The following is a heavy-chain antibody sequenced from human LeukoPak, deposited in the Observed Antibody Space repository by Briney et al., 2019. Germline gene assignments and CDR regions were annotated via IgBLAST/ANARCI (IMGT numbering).Heavy chain of an antibody. Sequence: PGGSLRLSCAASGFTFSSYSMNWVRQAPGKGLEWVSSISSSSSYIYYADSVKGRFTISRDNAKNSLYLQMNSLRAEDTAVYYCASGATGGNWFDPWGQGTLVTVSS. J-gene: IGHJ5*02. CDR3: ASGATGGNWFDP. D-gene: IGHD1-26*01. CDR1: GFTFSSYS. CDR2: ISSSSSYI. V-gene: IGHV3-21*01.